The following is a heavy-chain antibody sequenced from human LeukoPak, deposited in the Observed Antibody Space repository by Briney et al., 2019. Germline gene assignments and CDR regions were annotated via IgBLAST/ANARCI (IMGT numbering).Heavy chain of an antibody. CDR1: GFMFGDYW. CDR3: TRTVNAASDF. V-gene: IGHV3-7*03. CDR2: INQNEVVK. Sequence: GGSLRLSCVASGFMFGDYWMRWVRQAPGKGLEWVASINQNEVVKYYVDSVKGRFTISRDKAKTSLFLQMSSLRIDDTAMYYCTRTVNAASDFWGQGTLVTVSS. J-gene: IGHJ4*02. D-gene: IGHD2-2*01.